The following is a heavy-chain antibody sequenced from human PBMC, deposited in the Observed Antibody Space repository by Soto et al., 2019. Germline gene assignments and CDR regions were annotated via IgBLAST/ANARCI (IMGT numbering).Heavy chain of an antibody. J-gene: IGHJ6*03. D-gene: IGHD3-9*01. V-gene: IGHV1-69*02. Sequence: ASVKVSCKASGGTFSSYTISWVRQAPGQGLEWMGRIIPILGIANYAQKFQGRVTITADKSTSTAYMELSSLRSEDTAVYYCARNIYYDILTGYSPYYYYYYMDVWGKGTTVTVSS. CDR3: ARNIYYDILTGYSPYYYYYYMDV. CDR2: IIPILGIA. CDR1: GGTFSSYT.